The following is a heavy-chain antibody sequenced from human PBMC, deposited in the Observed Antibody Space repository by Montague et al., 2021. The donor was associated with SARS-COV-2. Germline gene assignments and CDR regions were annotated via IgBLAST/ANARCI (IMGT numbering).Heavy chain of an antibody. CDR2: IYYSGS. CDR1: GGSISSYY. Sequence: SETLSLTCTVYGGSISSYYWSWIRQPTGNGRERIGSIYYSGSTISVDTSKNQFSLKLSSVTAPDTAVYYCARDWGERGHWGQGTLVTVSS. J-gene: IGHJ4*02. D-gene: IGHD3-10*01. V-gene: IGHV4-59*01. CDR3: ARDWGERGH.